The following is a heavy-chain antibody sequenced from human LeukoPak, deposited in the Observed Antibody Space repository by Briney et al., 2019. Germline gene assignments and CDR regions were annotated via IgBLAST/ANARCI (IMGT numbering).Heavy chain of an antibody. Sequence: GGSLRLSCAASGFIFTNYFMSWVRQAPGKGLEWVASIKRDGSEKYYVDSVRGRFTISRDNTMNSLYLQMSSLRAEDTAVYYCATDRGWRTSGYYLYYFEYWGQGTLVTFSS. CDR3: ATDRGWRTSGYYLYYFEY. J-gene: IGHJ4*02. D-gene: IGHD3-3*01. CDR1: GFIFTNYF. V-gene: IGHV3-7*01. CDR2: IKRDGSEK.